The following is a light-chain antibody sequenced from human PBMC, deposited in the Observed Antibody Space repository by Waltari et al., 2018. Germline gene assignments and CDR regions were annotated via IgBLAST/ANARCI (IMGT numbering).Light chain of an antibody. CDR3: ATWDDSLNGYV. Sequence: QSVLTQPPSASGTPGQRVTISCSGSSPNIGSNTVNWYQQFPGAAPKLLMYSNIQRPSGVPDRFSGSKSGTSASLAISGLQSEDEADYYCATWDDSLNGYVFGTGTKVTVL. CDR1: SPNIGSNT. CDR2: SNI. J-gene: IGLJ1*01. V-gene: IGLV1-44*01.